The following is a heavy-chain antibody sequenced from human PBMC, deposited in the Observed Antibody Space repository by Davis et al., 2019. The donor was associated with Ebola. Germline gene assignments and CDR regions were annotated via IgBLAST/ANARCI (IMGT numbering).Heavy chain of an antibody. CDR2: ISGSGGST. Sequence: GESLKISCAASGFTFSSYAMSWVRQAPGKGLEWVSAISGSGGSTYYADSVKGRFTISRDNAKNSLYLQMNSLRAEDTAVYYCAREGGRFLEWFLGDYWGQGTLVTVSS. J-gene: IGHJ4*02. CDR1: GFTFSSYA. CDR3: AREGGRFLEWFLGDY. V-gene: IGHV3-23*01. D-gene: IGHD3-3*01.